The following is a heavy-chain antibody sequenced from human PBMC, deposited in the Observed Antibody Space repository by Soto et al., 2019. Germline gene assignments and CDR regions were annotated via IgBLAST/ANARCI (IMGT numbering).Heavy chain of an antibody. CDR3: ARGYGDYRY. CDR1: GGSINSRSFS. CDR2: FYYSGST. J-gene: IGHJ4*02. Sequence: SETLSLTCSVSGGSINSRSFSWGWIRQPPGKGLEWIGYFYYSGSTNYNPSLKSRVTISVDTSKNQFSLKLSSVTAADTAVYYCARGYGDYRYWGQGTLVTAPQ. V-gene: IGHV4-61*05. D-gene: IGHD4-17*01.